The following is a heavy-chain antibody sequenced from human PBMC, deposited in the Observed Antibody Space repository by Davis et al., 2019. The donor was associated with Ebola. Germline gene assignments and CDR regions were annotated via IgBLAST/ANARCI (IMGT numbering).Heavy chain of an antibody. CDR3: ARASGEQQLVRRLDYYYYMDV. CDR1: GYTFTGYY. D-gene: IGHD6-13*01. J-gene: IGHJ6*03. CDR2: INPNSGGT. Sequence: ASVKVSCKASGYTFTGYYMHWVRQAPGQGLEWMGWINPNSGGTNYAQKFQGRVTMTRDTSISTAYMELSRLRSDDTAVYYCARASGEQQLVRRLDYYYYMDVWGKGTTVTVSS. V-gene: IGHV1-2*02.